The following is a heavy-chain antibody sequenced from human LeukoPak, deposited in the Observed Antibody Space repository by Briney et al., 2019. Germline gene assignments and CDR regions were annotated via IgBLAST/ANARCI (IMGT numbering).Heavy chain of an antibody. Sequence: SETLSLTCAVYGGSFSRYYWTWIRQPPGKGLEWIGEINHSGSTNYNPSLKSRVTIPVDTSKNHLSLKLNSVPAADTAVYYCARGQWFGGVNGFDLWGQGTLVTVSS. CDR3: ARGQWFGGVNGFDL. J-gene: IGHJ5*02. CDR2: INHSGST. CDR1: GGSFSRYY. V-gene: IGHV4-34*01. D-gene: IGHD3-10*01.